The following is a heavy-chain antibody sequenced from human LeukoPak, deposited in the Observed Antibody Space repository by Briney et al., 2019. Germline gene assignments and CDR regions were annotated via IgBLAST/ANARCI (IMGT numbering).Heavy chain of an antibody. D-gene: IGHD3-22*01. CDR2: ISGSGGST. Sequence: GGSLRLSCAASGFTFSSYAMSWVRQAPGKGLEWVSAISGSGGSTYYADSVKGRFTISRDNSKNTLYLQMNSPRAEDTAVYYCAKSAFYDSSGYYYGELDYWGQGTLVTVSS. CDR1: GFTFSSYA. V-gene: IGHV3-23*01. CDR3: AKSAFYDSSGYYYGELDY. J-gene: IGHJ4*02.